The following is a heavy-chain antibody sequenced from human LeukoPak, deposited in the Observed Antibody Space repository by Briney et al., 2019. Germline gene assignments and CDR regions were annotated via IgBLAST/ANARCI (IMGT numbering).Heavy chain of an antibody. J-gene: IGHJ3*02. CDR3: ARGLFLSGYLDAFDM. D-gene: IGHD3-22*01. Sequence: GGTLRLSCAASGFTFATYGMSWVRQAPGKGLEWVSLIYGDGRTSYADSMKGRCTISRDNSKNTLDLQVNSLRVEDTAVYYCARGLFLSGYLDAFDMWGQGTVVTVSS. CDR2: IYGDGRT. CDR1: GFTFATYG. V-gene: IGHV3-53*01.